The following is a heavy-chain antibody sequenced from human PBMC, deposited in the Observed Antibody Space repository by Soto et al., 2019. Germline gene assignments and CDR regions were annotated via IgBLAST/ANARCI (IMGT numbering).Heavy chain of an antibody. CDR3: ARDLSGIVVVPAAMFRESWFDP. Sequence: QVQLVESGGGVVQPGRSLRLSCAASGFTFSSYGMHWVRQAPGKGLEWVAVIWYDGSNKYYADSVKGRFTISRDNSKNTLYLQMNSLRAEDTAVYYCARDLSGIVVVPAAMFRESWFDPWGQGTLVTVSS. V-gene: IGHV3-33*01. CDR1: GFTFSSYG. J-gene: IGHJ5*02. CDR2: IWYDGSNK. D-gene: IGHD2-2*01.